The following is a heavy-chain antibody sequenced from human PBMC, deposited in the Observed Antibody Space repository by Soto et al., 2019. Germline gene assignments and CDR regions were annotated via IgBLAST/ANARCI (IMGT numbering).Heavy chain of an antibody. Sequence: QLQLQESGPGLVKPSETLSLTCTVSGGSTSSSSYYWGWIRQPPGKGLEWIGTIYYSGSTYYNPSLTSRVTISVDTSKNQFSLKLSSVTAADTAVYYCARLPEGIIVATIGNAFDIWGQGTLVTVSS. J-gene: IGHJ3*02. CDR3: ARLPEGIIVATIGNAFDI. CDR2: IYYSGST. D-gene: IGHD5-12*01. V-gene: IGHV4-39*01. CDR1: GGSTSSSSYY.